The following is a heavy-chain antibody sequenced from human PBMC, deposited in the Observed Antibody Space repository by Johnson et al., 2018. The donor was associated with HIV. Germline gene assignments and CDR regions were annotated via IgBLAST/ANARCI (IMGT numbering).Heavy chain of an antibody. CDR2: ISGSGGNT. CDR3: ARDHSRDEAFDI. V-gene: IGHV3-23*04. D-gene: IGHD5-24*01. J-gene: IGHJ3*02. CDR1: GFTFSNYA. Sequence: VQLVESGGDLVQPGGSLRLSCAASGFTFSNYAMTWVRQAPGKGLEWVSAISGSGGNTYYADSVKGRFTISRDNSENTLDLQMNSLRAEDTAVYYCARDHSRDEAFDIWGQGTMVTVSS.